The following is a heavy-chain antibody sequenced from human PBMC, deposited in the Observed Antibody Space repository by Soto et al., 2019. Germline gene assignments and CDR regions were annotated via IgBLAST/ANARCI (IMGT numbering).Heavy chain of an antibody. D-gene: IGHD6-13*01. Sequence: PSETLSLTCAFTVRPFRGYYWTWMCEPPGTGLEWIGEINYSGSGSTNYNPSLKSRVTILVDTPKNQFSLRLSSVTAADTAVYYCARGKGAAAGYYYYGIDVWGQGTTVT. J-gene: IGHJ6*02. CDR2: INYSGSGST. V-gene: IGHV4-34*01. CDR3: ARGKGAAAGYYYYGIDV. CDR1: VRPFRGYY.